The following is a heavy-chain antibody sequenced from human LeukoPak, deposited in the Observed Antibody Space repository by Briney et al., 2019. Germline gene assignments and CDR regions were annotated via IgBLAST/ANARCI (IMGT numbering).Heavy chain of an antibody. CDR1: GGSISSSSYY. Sequence: SETLSLTCTVSGGSISSSSYYWGWIRQPPGKGLEWIGSIYYSGSTYYNPSLKSRVTISVDKSKNQFSLKLSSVTAADTAVYYCARIRYYYGSGNLLDYWGQGTLVTVSS. D-gene: IGHD3-10*01. CDR3: ARIRYYYGSGNLLDY. CDR2: IYYSGST. J-gene: IGHJ4*02. V-gene: IGHV4-39*07.